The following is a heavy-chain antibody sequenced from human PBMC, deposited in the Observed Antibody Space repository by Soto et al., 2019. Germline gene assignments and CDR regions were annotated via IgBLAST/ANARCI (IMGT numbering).Heavy chain of an antibody. V-gene: IGHV4-59*01. J-gene: IGHJ6*02. CDR1: GGSISRYY. CDR2: VYYSGTT. Sequence: LSLTCTVSGGSISRYYWSWIRQPPGKGLEWIGYVYYSGTTNYNPSLRSRVTISVDTSNNQFSLRLSSVTAADTAVYYCSRAPSAYSRGYGMDVWGQGTTVTVSS. CDR3: SRAPSAYSRGYGMDV. D-gene: IGHD5-18*01.